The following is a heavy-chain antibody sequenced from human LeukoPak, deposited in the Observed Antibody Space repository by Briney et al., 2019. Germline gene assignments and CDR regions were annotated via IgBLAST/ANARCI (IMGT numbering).Heavy chain of an antibody. CDR2: IIPILGIA. CDR1: GGTFSSYA. CDR3: AAGNVDTAMVRLMGPFDY. V-gene: IGHV1-69*04. D-gene: IGHD5-18*01. Sequence: ASVKVSCKASGGTFSSYAINWVRQAPGQGLEWMGRIIPILGIANYAQKFQGRVTITADKSTSTAYMELSSLRSEDTAVYYCAAGNVDTAMVRLMGPFDYWGQGTLVTVSS. J-gene: IGHJ4*02.